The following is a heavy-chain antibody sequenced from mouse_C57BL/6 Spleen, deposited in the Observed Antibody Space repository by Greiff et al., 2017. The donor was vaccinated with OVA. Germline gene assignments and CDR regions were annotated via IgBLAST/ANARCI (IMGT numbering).Heavy chain of an antibody. Sequence: VQLQQPGAELVKPGASVKLSCKASGYTFTSYWMQWVKQRPGQGLEWIGEIDPSDSYTNYNQKFKGKATLTVDTSSSTAYMQLSSLTSEDSAVYYCARKGYDYEGFDYWGQGTTLTVSS. V-gene: IGHV1-50*01. CDR2: IDPSDSYT. D-gene: IGHD2-4*01. CDR1: GYTFTSYW. J-gene: IGHJ2*01. CDR3: ARKGYDYEGFDY.